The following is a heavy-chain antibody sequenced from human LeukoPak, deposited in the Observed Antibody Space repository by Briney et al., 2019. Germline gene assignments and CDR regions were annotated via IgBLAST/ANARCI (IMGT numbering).Heavy chain of an antibody. V-gene: IGHV3-23*01. D-gene: IGHD3-22*01. J-gene: IGHJ4*02. CDR1: GFTFSSYG. CDR2: ISGSGGST. CDR3: ARDLYRIVVVPHYFDY. Sequence: GGSLRLSCAASGFTFSSYGMSWVRQAPGKGLEWVSAISGSGGSTYYADSVKGRFTISRDNSKNTLYLQMNSLGAEDTAVYYCARDLYRIVVVPHYFDYWGQGTLVTVSS.